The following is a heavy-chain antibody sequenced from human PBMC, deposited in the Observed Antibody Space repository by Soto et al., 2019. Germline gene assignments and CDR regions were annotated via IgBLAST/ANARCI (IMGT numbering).Heavy chain of an antibody. Sequence: PXDPLSLICDVSDVYIASSVLWTWVRQFPVRGLEWIGEIPHDGHTNYNPSLPGRVTMSVDLSNSQFSLNVASVNAANTAVSFRAGGRDYDYWAPGTLVTVSA. CDR2: IPHDGHT. D-gene: IGHD1-26*01. CDR1: DVYIASSVL. V-gene: IGHV4-4*01. J-gene: IGHJ4*02. CDR3: AGGRDYDY.